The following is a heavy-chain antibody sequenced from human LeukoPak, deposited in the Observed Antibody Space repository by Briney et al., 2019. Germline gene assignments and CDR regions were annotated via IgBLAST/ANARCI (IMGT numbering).Heavy chain of an antibody. CDR2: MNPNSGNT. CDR3: ARGRRLRLGELSFY. Sequence: ASVKVSCKASGYTFTSYDINWVRQATGQGLEWMGWMNPNSGNTGYAQKFQGRVTMTRNTSISTAYMELSSLRSEDTAVYYCARGRRLRLGELSFYWGQGTLVTVSS. D-gene: IGHD3-16*01. V-gene: IGHV1-8*01. J-gene: IGHJ4*02. CDR1: GYTFTSYD.